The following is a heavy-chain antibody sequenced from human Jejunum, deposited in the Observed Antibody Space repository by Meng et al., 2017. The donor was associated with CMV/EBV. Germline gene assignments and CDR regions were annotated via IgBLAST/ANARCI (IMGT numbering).Heavy chain of an antibody. CDR3: ARVPGI. V-gene: IGHV1-18*01. CDR1: GNTFRSYG. Sequence: QIHLVQSGAEMKKPGASVKVSCKVSGNTFRSYGINWVRQAPGQGLEWMGWISGYNGNTNYAQNFQGRVTMTRDTSISTAYMELRSLTSDDTAVYFCARVPGIWGQGTLVTVSS. CDR2: ISGYNGNT. J-gene: IGHJ4*02.